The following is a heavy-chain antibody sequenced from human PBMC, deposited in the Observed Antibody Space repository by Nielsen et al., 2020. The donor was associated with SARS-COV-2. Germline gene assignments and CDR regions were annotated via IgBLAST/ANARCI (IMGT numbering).Heavy chain of an antibody. CDR2: ISSSSSYI. J-gene: IGHJ3*02. D-gene: IGHD2-2*02. CDR1: GFTFSSYS. Sequence: GESLKISCAASGFTFSSYSMNWVRQAPGKGLEWVSSISSSSSYIYYADSVKGRFTISRDNAKNSLYLQMNSLRAEDTAVYYCARDCSSTSCYMRLDAFDIWGQGTMVTVSS. CDR3: ARDCSSTSCYMRLDAFDI. V-gene: IGHV3-21*01.